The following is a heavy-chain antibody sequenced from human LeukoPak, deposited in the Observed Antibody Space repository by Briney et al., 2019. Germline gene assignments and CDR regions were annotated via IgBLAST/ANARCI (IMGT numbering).Heavy chain of an antibody. Sequence: SETLSLTCTVPGGSISSGGYYWSWIRQHPGKGLEWIGYIYYSGSTYYNPSLKSRVTISVDTSKNQFSLKLSSVTAADTAVYYCARADYDSSGFYFDYWGQGTLVTVSS. D-gene: IGHD3-22*01. CDR3: ARADYDSSGFYFDY. J-gene: IGHJ4*02. CDR1: GGSISSGGYY. CDR2: IYYSGST. V-gene: IGHV4-31*03.